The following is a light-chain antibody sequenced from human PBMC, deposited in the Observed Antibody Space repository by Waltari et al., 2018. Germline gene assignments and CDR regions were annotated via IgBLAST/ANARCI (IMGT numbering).Light chain of an antibody. CDR1: QSVSSN. J-gene: IGKJ1*01. CDR2: GAS. V-gene: IGKV3-15*01. CDR3: QQYNNWPRWT. Sequence: EIVMTQSPATLSVSPGERATLSCRASQSVSSNLAWYQQKPGQAPRRLIDGASTRATGSPATFSGSGSGTEFTLTISSLQSEDFAVYYCQQYNNWPRWTFGQGTKVEIK.